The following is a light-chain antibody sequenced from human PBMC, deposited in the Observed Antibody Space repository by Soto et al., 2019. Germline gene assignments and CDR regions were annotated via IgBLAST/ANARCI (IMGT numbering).Light chain of an antibody. Sequence: DIVMTQSTDSLAVSLGERATLNCKSSQSVLYTSNNKNYLAWYRQKPGQPPKLLIYWASTRESGVPDRFSGSGSETDFTLTISRLEPEDFALYYCQQYGSSAPITFGQGTRLEIK. CDR2: WAS. CDR1: QSVLYTSNNKNY. CDR3: QQYGSSAPIT. V-gene: IGKV4-1*01. J-gene: IGKJ5*01.